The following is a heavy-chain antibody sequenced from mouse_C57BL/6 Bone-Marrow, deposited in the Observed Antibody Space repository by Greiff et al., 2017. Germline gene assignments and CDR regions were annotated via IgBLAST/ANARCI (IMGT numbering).Heavy chain of an antibody. D-gene: IGHD1-1*01. CDR1: GYTFTDYY. V-gene: IGHV1-75*01. CDR2: IFPGSGST. J-gene: IGHJ2*01. Sequence: QVQLKESGPELVKPGASVKISCKASGYTFTDYYINWVKQRPGQGLEWIGWIFPGSGSTYYNEKFKGKATLTVDTSSSTAYMLLSSLTSEDSAVYFCARSGLVTTVVADYWGQGTTLTVSS. CDR3: ARSGLVTTVVADY.